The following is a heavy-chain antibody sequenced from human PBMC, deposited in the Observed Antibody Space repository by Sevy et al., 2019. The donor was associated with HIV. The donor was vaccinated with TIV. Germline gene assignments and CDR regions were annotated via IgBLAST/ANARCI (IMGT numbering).Heavy chain of an antibody. D-gene: IGHD6-6*01. J-gene: IGHJ4*02. CDR2: ISGSGGST. CDR1: GFTFSSYA. V-gene: IGHV3-23*01. CDR3: AKGDRGAARFLVVYFDY. Sequence: GGSLRLSCAASGFTFSSYAMSWVRQAPGKGLEWVSAISGSGGSTYYAHSVKGRFTISRDNSKNTLYLQMNSLRAEDTAVYYCAKGDRGAARFLVVYFDYWGQGTLVTVSS.